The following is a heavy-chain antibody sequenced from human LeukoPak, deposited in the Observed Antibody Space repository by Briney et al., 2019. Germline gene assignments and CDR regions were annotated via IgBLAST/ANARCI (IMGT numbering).Heavy chain of an antibody. J-gene: IGHJ4*02. D-gene: IGHD6-13*01. CDR2: ISYDGTNK. V-gene: IGHV3-30*04. CDR1: GFTFSSYA. CDR3: AKSWAGGPTL. Sequence: GGSLRLSCAASGFTFSSYAMHWVRQAPGKGLEWVAVISYDGTNKYYTDSVKGRFTISRDNSKNTLYLQMNSLRAEDTAVYYCAKSWAGGPTLWGQGTLVTVSS.